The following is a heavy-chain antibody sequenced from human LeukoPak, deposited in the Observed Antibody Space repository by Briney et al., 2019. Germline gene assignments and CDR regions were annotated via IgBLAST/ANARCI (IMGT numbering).Heavy chain of an antibody. CDR3: ARDSLGTVFDY. CDR1: GFTFSSYG. J-gene: IGHJ4*02. CDR2: IWYDGSNK. V-gene: IGHV3-33*01. Sequence: PGRSLRLSCAASGFTFSSYGMHWVRQAPGKGLEWVAVIWYDGSNKYYAGSVKGRFTISRDNSENTLYLQMNSLRAEDTAVYYCARDSLGTVFDYWGQGTLVTVSS. D-gene: IGHD6-13*01.